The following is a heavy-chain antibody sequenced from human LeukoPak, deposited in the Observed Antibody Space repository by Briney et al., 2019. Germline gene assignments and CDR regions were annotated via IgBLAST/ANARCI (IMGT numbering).Heavy chain of an antibody. D-gene: IGHD6-13*01. Sequence: GGSLRLSCAASGFTFSSYAMSWVRQAPGKGLEWVSAISGSGGSTYYADSVKGRFTISRDNSKNTLYLQMNSLRAEDTAVYYCAKQGGVYSSSWIDYWGQGALVTVSS. CDR2: ISGSGGST. CDR1: GFTFSSYA. CDR3: AKQGGVYSSSWIDY. V-gene: IGHV3-23*01. J-gene: IGHJ4*02.